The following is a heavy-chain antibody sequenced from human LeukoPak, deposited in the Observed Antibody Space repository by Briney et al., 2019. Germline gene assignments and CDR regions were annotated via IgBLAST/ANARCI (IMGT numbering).Heavy chain of an antibody. V-gene: IGHV3-66*02. Sequence: GGSLRLSCAASGFTFDDYAMSWVRQAPGKGLEWVSVIYSGGSTYYADSVKGRFTISRDNSKNTLYLQMNSLRAEDTAVYYCARASSSWYGFYYYYMDVWGKGTTVTVSS. CDR1: GFTFDDYA. CDR3: ARASSSWYGFYYYYMDV. J-gene: IGHJ6*03. CDR2: IYSGGST. D-gene: IGHD6-13*01.